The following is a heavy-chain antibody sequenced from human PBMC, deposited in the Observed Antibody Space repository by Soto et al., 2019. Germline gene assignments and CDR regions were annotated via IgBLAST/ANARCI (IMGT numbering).Heavy chain of an antibody. J-gene: IGHJ4*02. V-gene: IGHV3-23*01. CDR3: AKRGGSYRAPPFDY. Sequence: EVQLLESGGGLVQPGGSLRLSCVASGFTFSSYAMSWVRQAPGKGLEWVSSISGSSDSTDYADSVKGRFTISRDKSKNTLYLQMNSLRAEATAVYYCAKRGGSYRAPPFDYWGQGTLVTVSS. CDR1: GFTFSSYA. D-gene: IGHD1-26*01. CDR2: ISGSSDST.